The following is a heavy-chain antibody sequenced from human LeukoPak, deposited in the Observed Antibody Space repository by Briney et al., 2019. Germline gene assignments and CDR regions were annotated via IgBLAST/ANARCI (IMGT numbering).Heavy chain of an antibody. CDR2: IDVSSTTK. V-gene: IGHV3-48*01. Sequence: PGGSLRLSCSASGFRFSNYNMNWVRQAPGTGLEWVSFIDVSSTTKQYADSVKGRFTISRDNAENLLFLEMDSLRAEDTAVHYCARDVASGGWDTFYWGQGTLVTVSS. D-gene: IGHD6-19*01. J-gene: IGHJ4*02. CDR3: ARDVASGGWDTFY. CDR1: GFRFSNYN.